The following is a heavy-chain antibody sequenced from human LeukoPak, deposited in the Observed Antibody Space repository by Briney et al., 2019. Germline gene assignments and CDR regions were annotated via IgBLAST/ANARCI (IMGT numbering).Heavy chain of an antibody. V-gene: IGHV3-30*03. CDR2: ISYDGITK. Sequence: PGGSLRLSCVASGFTFSNFGMHWVRQAPGKGLEWVTAISYDGITKQYADSVRGRFTISRDNSKNTVYLEMNSLRAEDTAVYYCVYCSGGNCFYAVRGWTYWGQGTLVTVSS. D-gene: IGHD2-15*01. CDR3: VYCSGGNCFYAVRGWTY. CDR1: GFTFSNFG. J-gene: IGHJ4*02.